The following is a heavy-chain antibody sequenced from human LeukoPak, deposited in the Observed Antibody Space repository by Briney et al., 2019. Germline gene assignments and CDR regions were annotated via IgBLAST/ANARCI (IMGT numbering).Heavy chain of an antibody. CDR3: ARQRLVVVRALDWFDP. D-gene: IGHD2-21*01. J-gene: IGHJ5*02. Sequence: PSETLSLTCAVSGGSISSNRYYWGWIRQPPGKGLEWFGSIYYSGSTYYNPSLKSRVTISVDTSKNQFSLKLSSVTAADTAVYYCARQRLVVVRALDWFDPWGQGTLVTVSS. CDR2: IYYSGST. CDR1: GGSISSNRYY. V-gene: IGHV4-39*01.